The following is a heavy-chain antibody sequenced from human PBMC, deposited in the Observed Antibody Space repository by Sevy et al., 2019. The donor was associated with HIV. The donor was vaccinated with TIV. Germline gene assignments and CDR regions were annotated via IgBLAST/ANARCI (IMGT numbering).Heavy chain of an antibody. Sequence: GGSLRLSCAASGFTFSAFSMSWVRQAPKKGLEWVANIREDGREQHYVDSVRGRFTISRDNAENSLFLQMTSLRAEDTAIYYCARTFHFANGGYYRHSDSWGQGTLVTVSS. CDR2: IREDGREQ. J-gene: IGHJ4*02. D-gene: IGHD3-3*01. CDR3: ARTFHFANGGYYRHSDS. CDR1: GFTFSAFS. V-gene: IGHV3-7*01.